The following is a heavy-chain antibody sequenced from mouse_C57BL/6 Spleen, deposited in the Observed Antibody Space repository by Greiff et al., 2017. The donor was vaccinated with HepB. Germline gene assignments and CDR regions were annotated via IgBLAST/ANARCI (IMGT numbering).Heavy chain of an antibody. CDR2: IDPENGDT. CDR3: TTSSNSWFAY. CDR1: GFNIKDDY. J-gene: IGHJ3*01. Sequence: EVQLQQSGAELVRPGASVKLSCTASGFNIKDDYMHWVKQRPEQGLEWIGWIDPENGDTEYASKFQGKATITADKSSNTAYLQLSSLTSEDTAVYYCTTSSNSWFAYWGQGTLVTVSA. D-gene: IGHD2-5*01. V-gene: IGHV14-4*01.